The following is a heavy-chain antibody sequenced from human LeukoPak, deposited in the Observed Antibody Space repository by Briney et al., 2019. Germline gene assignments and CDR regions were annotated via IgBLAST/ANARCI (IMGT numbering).Heavy chain of an antibody. V-gene: IGHV4-39*01. CDR1: GGSINSNNYY. Sequence: TSETLSLTCTFSGGSINSNNYYWGWIRQPPGKGLEWIGSIYYSGSTYYNPSLKSRVTISLDTSKNQFSLKLSSVTAADTAVSFCARQGRQQLVPEFDYWGQGTLVTVSS. J-gene: IGHJ4*02. CDR2: IYYSGST. CDR3: ARQGRQQLVPEFDY. D-gene: IGHD6-13*01.